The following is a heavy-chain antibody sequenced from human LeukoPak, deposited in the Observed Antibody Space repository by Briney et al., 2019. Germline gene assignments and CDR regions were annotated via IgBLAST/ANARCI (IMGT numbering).Heavy chain of an antibody. CDR2: SRNKADSYTT. Sequence: QPGGSLRPSCAASGFTFSDHYMDWVRQAPGKGLEWVGRSRNKADSYTTEFAASVKGRFTISRDDSKNSLYLQMNSLRTEDTAVYYCTRSGGYGRTYYFDYWGQGTLVAVSS. J-gene: IGHJ4*02. D-gene: IGHD6-13*01. CDR3: TRSGGYGRTYYFDY. CDR1: GFTFSDHY. V-gene: IGHV3-72*01.